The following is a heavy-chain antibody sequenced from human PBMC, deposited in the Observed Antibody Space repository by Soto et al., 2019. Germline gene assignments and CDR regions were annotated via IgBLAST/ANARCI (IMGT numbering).Heavy chain of an antibody. V-gene: IGHV3-15*07. Sequence: EVQLVESGGALVRPGGSLRLSCAASGFTFSDAWMNWVRQAPGKGLEWVGRITWSSDVGAVDYSAPVKGRFTISRDDSRSTLYLQLNSLPTEDTGVYYCTRGGPLGNYFDYWGQGTLVTVSA. J-gene: IGHJ4*02. CDR1: GFTFSDAW. CDR3: TRGGPLGNYFDY. D-gene: IGHD2-15*01. CDR2: ITWSSDVGAV.